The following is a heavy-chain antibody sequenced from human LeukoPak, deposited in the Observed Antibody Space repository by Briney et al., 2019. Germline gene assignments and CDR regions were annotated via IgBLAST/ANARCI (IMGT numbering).Heavy chain of an antibody. V-gene: IGHV1-69*04. CDR3: ARPLAFDYYYYGMDV. CDR2: IIPILGIA. D-gene: IGHD3-3*02. J-gene: IGHJ6*02. Sequence: SVKVSCKASGGTFSSYAISWVRQAPGQGLEWMGRIIPILGIANYAQKFQGRVTITADKSTSTAYMELSSLRSEDTAVHYCARPLAFDYYYYGMDVWGQGTTVTVSS. CDR1: GGTFSSYA.